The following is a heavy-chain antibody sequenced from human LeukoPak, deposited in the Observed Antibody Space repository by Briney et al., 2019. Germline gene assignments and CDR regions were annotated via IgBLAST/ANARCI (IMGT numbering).Heavy chain of an antibody. Sequence: PSETLSLTCTVSGGSISPYYWSWIRQPPGKGLDWIGYIYYSGSTNYNPSLKSRVIISVDTSKNQFSLKLSSVTAADTAVYYCAKYGYNYAFDIWGQGTMVTVSS. CDR1: GGSISPYY. CDR2: IYYSGST. D-gene: IGHD5-24*01. CDR3: AKYGYNYAFDI. J-gene: IGHJ3*02. V-gene: IGHV4-59*01.